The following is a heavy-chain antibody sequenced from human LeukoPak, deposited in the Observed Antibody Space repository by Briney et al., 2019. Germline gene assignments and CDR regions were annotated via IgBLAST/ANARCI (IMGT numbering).Heavy chain of an antibody. J-gene: IGHJ3*02. Sequence: GESLKISCKGSGYRFATYWIGWVRRMPGKGLEWMGIIYPGDSDTRYSPSFQGQVTISADKATSIAYLQWSSLKASDTALYYCARHKDQYGGPQSAFDIWGQGTMVTVSS. D-gene: IGHD5-12*01. CDR1: GYRFATYW. CDR3: ARHKDQYGGPQSAFDI. CDR2: IYPGDSDT. V-gene: IGHV5-51*01.